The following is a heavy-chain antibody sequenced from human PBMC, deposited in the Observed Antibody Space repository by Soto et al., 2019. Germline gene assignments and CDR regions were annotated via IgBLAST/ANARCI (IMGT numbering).Heavy chain of an antibody. J-gene: IGHJ4*02. D-gene: IGHD1-26*01. CDR2: IYTSGST. CDR1: GGSISSYY. Sequence: PSETLSLTXTVSGGSISSYYWSWIRQPAGKGLEWIGRIYTSGSTNYNPSLKSRVTMSVDTSKNQFSLKLSSVTAADTAVYYCARESSGIVGGPAFDYWGQGTLVTVSS. CDR3: ARESSGIVGGPAFDY. V-gene: IGHV4-4*07.